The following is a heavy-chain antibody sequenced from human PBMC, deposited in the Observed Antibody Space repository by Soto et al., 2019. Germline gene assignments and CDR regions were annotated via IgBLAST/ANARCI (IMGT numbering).Heavy chain of an antibody. CDR2: ISYDGSDK. J-gene: IGHJ4*02. V-gene: IGHV3-30*03. D-gene: IGHD3-10*01. Sequence: QVQLVESGGGVVQPGRSLRLSCAASGFPFTSYGMHWVREGPDKGLEWVAIISYDGSDKYYADSVKGRFTISRDNSKNIVYLQMNSLRPEDTAWYYCVGGRYYFDYRGQGPLVIASS. CDR3: VGGRYYFDY. CDR1: GFPFTSYG.